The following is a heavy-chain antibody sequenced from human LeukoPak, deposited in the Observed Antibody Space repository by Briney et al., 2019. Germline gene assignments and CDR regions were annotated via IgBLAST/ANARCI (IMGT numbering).Heavy chain of an antibody. CDR3: RAPSKNRGNYFDS. V-gene: IGHV3-30*03. CDR2: ISSDGREE. Sequence: GGSLGLSCTASGFTFSIYGMHWVRQAPGKGHEWMAVISSDGREEDYADSVRGRFTISRDNSRDTLYLQLSNLRPEDAAVYYCRAPSKNRGNYFDSWGQGTLVTVSS. CDR1: GFTFSIYG. D-gene: IGHD1-14*01. J-gene: IGHJ4*02.